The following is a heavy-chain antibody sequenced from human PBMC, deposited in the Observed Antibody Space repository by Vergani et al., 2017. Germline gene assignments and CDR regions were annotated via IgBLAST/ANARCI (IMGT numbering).Heavy chain of an antibody. J-gene: IGHJ4*02. CDR3: AREAYYDSSGYYFPMYYFDY. D-gene: IGHD3-22*01. V-gene: IGHV3-48*03. Sequence: EVQLVESGGVLVQPGGCLSLSCAASGFTLSSYEMNWVRQAPGKGLEWVSYISSSGTIKYADSVKGRFTISRDNAKNSLYLQMNSLRAEDTAVYYCAREAYYDSSGYYFPMYYFDYWGQGTLVTVSS. CDR1: GFTLSSYE. CDR2: ISSSGTI.